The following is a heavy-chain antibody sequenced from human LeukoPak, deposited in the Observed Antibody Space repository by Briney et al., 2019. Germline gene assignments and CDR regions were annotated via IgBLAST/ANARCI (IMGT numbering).Heavy chain of an antibody. CDR2: ISSSSYI. Sequence: GGSLRLSCAASGFTFSSYSMNWVRQAPGKGLEWVSSISSSSYIYYADSVKGRFTISRDNAKNSLYLQMNSLRVDDTAVYYCAKDGTRGIRFGKIPHYFDYWGQGTLVTVSS. CDR3: AKDGTRGIRFGKIPHYFDY. V-gene: IGHV3-21*01. CDR1: GFTFSSYS. J-gene: IGHJ4*02. D-gene: IGHD3-10*01.